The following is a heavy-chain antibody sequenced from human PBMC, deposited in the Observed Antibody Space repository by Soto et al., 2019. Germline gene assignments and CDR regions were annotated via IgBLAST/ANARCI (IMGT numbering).Heavy chain of an antibody. CDR3: ATSSSWHDAFDI. CDR1: GGSVSGGSYF. CDR2: FYYSGST. J-gene: IGHJ3*02. D-gene: IGHD6-13*01. V-gene: IGHV4-61*01. Sequence: PSETLSLTCTVSGGSVSGGSYFWSWVRQPPGKGLEWIGYFYYSGSTKYNPSLKSRVTILEDTSKNQFSLKLSSVTAADTAVYYCATSSSWHDAFDIWGQGTMVTVSS.